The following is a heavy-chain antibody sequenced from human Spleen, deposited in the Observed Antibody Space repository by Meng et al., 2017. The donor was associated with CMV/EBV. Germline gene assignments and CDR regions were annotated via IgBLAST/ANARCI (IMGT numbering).Heavy chain of an antibody. CDR2: IKEDGSEN. D-gene: IGHD3-10*01. J-gene: IGHJ4*02. CDR3: AKLSYYDSGSLDY. CDR1: AFTFSTSW. Sequence: GGSLRLSCAASAFTFSTSWMSWVRQAPGKGLQWVGNIKEDGSENNYLDSVKGRFTISRDSSKNTLYLQMNSLRAEDTALYYCAKLSYYDSGSLDYWGQGTQVTVSS. V-gene: IGHV3-7*03.